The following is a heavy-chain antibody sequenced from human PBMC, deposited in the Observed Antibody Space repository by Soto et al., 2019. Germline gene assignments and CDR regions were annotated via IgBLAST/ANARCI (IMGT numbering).Heavy chain of an antibody. CDR2: INSDGSTT. Sequence: EVQLVESGGGLVQPGGSLRLSCAASGFTFSSYWMHWVRQAPGKGLVWISRINSDGSTTSYADSVRGRLTISRDNAKNTLYLQMNSLRAEDTAVYYCARVDYGDYWFDPWGQGTLVTVSS. CDR1: GFTFSSYW. D-gene: IGHD4-17*01. J-gene: IGHJ5*02. V-gene: IGHV3-74*01. CDR3: ARVDYGDYWFDP.